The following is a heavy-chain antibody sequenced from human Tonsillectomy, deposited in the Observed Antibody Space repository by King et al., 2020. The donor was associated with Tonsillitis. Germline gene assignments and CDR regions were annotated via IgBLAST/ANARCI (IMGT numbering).Heavy chain of an antibody. CDR2: IRYDGSKK. Sequence: QLVQSGGGVVQPGGSLRLSCAASGFTFSTYGMHWVRQAPGKGLEWVAFIRYDGSKKYYADSVKGRFTISRDNSKNTLYLQMNSLRGYDTAVYYCAKEPTGGWFGEELNYFDYWGQGTLVTVSS. CDR1: GFTFSTYG. CDR3: AKEPTGGWFGEELNYFDY. J-gene: IGHJ4*02. V-gene: IGHV3-30*02. D-gene: IGHD3-10*01.